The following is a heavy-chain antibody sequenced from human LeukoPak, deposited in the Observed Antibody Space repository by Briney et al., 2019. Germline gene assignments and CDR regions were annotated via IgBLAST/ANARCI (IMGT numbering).Heavy chain of an antibody. D-gene: IGHD1-26*01. CDR3: AKVKVGATTPFDY. CDR2: ISGSGGST. J-gene: IGHJ4*02. Sequence: GGSLRLSCAASGFXFSSYAISWVRQAPGKGLEWVSAISGSGGSTYYADSVKGRFTISRDNSKNTLFLQMNNLRAEDTAVYYCAKVKVGATTPFDYWGQGTLVTVSS. V-gene: IGHV3-23*01. CDR1: GFXFSSYA.